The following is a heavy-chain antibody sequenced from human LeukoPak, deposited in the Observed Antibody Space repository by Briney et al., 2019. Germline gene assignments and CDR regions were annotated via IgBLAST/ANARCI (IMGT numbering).Heavy chain of an antibody. J-gene: IGHJ3*02. CDR2: IISDGSST. V-gene: IGHV3-74*01. CDR1: GFTFSGYW. Sequence: GGSLRPSCAASGFTFSGYWIHWVRQAPGKGLVRVSRIISDGSSTSYADSVKGRFTISRDNAKKTLYLQMNSLRAEDTAVYYCARPSGSYYYDAFDIWGQGTMVTVSS. CDR3: ARPSGSYYYDAFDI. D-gene: IGHD3-10*01.